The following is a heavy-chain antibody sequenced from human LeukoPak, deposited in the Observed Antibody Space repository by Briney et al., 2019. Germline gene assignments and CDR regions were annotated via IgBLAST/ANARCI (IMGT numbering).Heavy chain of an antibody. CDR2: INTNTGNP. CDR1: GNTLTSYA. CDR3: ASGSPGMFDP. J-gene: IGHJ5*02. Sequence: ASVKVSCKASGNTLTSYAMNWVRQAPGQGLEWMGWINTNTGNPTYAQGFTGRFVFSLDTSVSTAYLQISSLKAEDTAVYYCASGSPGMFDPWGQGTLVTVSS. D-gene: IGHD3-10*01. V-gene: IGHV7-4-1*02.